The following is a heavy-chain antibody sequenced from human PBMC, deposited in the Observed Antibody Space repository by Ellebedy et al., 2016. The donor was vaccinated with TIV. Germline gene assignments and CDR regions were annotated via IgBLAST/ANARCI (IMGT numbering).Heavy chain of an antibody. CDR1: GDTFSTYT. D-gene: IGHD3-22*01. CDR3: ARGGYDNSGYYPT. J-gene: IGHJ4*02. CDR2: ILPIFRRT. V-gene: IGHV1-69*13. Sequence: AASVKVSCKASGDTFSTYTFTWVRQAPGQGLEWMGGILPIFRRTTYAQKFQDSVTLTADQSKSTAYMELSSLRSEDTAVYYCARGGYDNSGYYPTWGQGTLVTVSS.